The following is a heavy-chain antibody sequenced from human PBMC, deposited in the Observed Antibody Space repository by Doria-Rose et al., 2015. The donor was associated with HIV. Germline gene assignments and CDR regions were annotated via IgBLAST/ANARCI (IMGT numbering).Heavy chain of an antibody. V-gene: IGHV2-26*01. CDR1: GVSLSSPGMG. J-gene: IGHJ4*02. CDR3: ARIKSSRWYHKYYFDF. CDR2: IFSDDER. D-gene: IGHD6-13*01. Sequence: QVQLVQFGPVLVKPTETLTLTCTVSGVSLSSPGMGVSWIRQPPGKALEWLANIFSDDERSYKTSLMSRLTIARGTSKSQVVLTMTDMDPVDTATYYCARIKSSRWYHKYYFDFWGQGTLVIVSA.